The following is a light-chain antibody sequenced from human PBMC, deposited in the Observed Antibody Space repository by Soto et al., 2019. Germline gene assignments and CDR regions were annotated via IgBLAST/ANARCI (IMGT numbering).Light chain of an antibody. V-gene: IGKV1-33*01. CDR1: QDISNY. CDR3: QQYDNLPLT. CDR2: DAS. Sequence: DIQMTQSPSSLSASVGDRVTITCQASQDISNYLNWYRQKPGKAPKLLIYDASNLETGVPSRFSGSGSGTDFTFTISSLQPEDIATYYCQQYDNLPLTFGGGTKWIS. J-gene: IGKJ4*01.